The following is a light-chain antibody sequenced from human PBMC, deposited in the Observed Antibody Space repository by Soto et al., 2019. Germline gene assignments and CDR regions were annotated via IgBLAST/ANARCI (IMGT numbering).Light chain of an antibody. CDR3: QQYNSYSMYP. Sequence: DIQMTQSPSTLSASVGDRVTITCRASQSISSWLAWYQQKPGKAPKLLIYKASSVESGDPSRFSGSGSATEFTLTISSLQPDDFATYYCQQYNSYSMYPFGQGTKLQIK. J-gene: IGKJ2*01. V-gene: IGKV1-5*03. CDR1: QSISSW. CDR2: KAS.